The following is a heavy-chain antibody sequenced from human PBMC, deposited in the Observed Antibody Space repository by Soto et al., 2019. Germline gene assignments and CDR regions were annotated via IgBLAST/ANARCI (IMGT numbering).Heavy chain of an antibody. CDR3: ARAPFSGSSPFDY. D-gene: IGHD1-26*01. CDR1: GGSMSRGDYH. V-gene: IGHV4-30-4*02. J-gene: IGHJ4*01. Sequence: PLETLSLTFNVSGGSMSRGDYHWSWIRHPPGKVLVWIGYIYHSVPTNYTLSPSDRNTISVDTSKKQLSLKLRSVTAADTAVYYCARAPFSGSSPFDYWGHGTLVTVSS. CDR2: IYHSVPT.